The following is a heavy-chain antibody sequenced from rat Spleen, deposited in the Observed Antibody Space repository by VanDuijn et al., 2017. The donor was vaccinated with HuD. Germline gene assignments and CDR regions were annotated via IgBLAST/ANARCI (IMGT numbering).Heavy chain of an antibody. D-gene: IGHD4-2*01. CDR2: ISTGGDNT. J-gene: IGHJ2*01. CDR1: GFTFSSHG. V-gene: IGHV5S14*01. CDR3: AKDPNPRLVRERGTFFDY. Sequence: EVQLVESGGGLVQPGRSLKLSCAASGFTFSSHGMAWVRQTPTKGLEWVASISTGGDNTHYRHAVKGRFTISRDNVKNTQYLQMDSLRSEDTATYYCAKDPNPRLVRERGTFFDYWGQGVMVTVSS.